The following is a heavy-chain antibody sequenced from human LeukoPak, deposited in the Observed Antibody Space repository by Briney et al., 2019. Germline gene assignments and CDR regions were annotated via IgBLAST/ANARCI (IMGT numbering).Heavy chain of an antibody. CDR2: INPSGGST. J-gene: IGHJ4*02. CDR3: ARGRLRSLFDH. CDR1: GYTFPNFF. Sequence: ASVKVSCKASGYTFPNFFLHWVRQAPGQGLEWMGIINPSGGSTSYAQKFQGRVIMTRDMSTSTLYMALSNLRSEDTAVYYCARGRLRSLFDHWGQGTLVTVSS. V-gene: IGHV1-46*01. D-gene: IGHD4-17*01.